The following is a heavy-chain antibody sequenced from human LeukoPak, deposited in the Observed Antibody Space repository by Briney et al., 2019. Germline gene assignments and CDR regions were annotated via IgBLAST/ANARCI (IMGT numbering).Heavy chain of an antibody. CDR2: ISGSGSGGST. V-gene: IGHV3-23*01. CDR1: GFTFSTSA. J-gene: IGHJ4*02. Sequence: GGSLRLSCAASGFTFSTSAMSWVRQAPGKGLEWVSNISGSGSGGSTYYADSVKGRFTISRDNSKNTLYLQMNSLRAEDTAVYYCAKDWGIADYFDYWGQGTLVTVSS. D-gene: IGHD3-16*01. CDR3: AKDWGIADYFDY.